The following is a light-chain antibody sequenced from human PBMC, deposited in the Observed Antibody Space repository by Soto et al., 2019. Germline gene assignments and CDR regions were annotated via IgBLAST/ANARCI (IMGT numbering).Light chain of an antibody. CDR2: DVS. Sequence: QSALTXARSVSGSPGQSFSISCPGTSIDVVCYNYVSWYQQHPGKAPKLMIYDVSKRPSGVPDRFSGSKSGNTASLTISGLQAEDEADYYCCSYAGSPYVFGTGTKVTVL. V-gene: IGLV2-11*01. CDR1: SIDVVCYNY. J-gene: IGLJ1*01. CDR3: CSYAGSPYV.